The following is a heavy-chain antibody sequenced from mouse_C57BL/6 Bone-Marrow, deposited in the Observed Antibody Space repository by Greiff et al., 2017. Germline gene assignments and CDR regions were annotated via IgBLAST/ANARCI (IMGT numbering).Heavy chain of an antibody. CDR1: GYTFTSYD. D-gene: IGHD2-12*01. V-gene: IGHV1-85*01. Sequence: QVQLQESGPELVKPGASVKLSCKASGYTFTSYDINWVKQRPGQGLEWIGWIYPRDGSTKYNEKFKGKATLTVDTSSSTAYMELHSLTSEDSAVYFCGESTTEFACWGQGTLVTVSA. CDR3: GESTTEFAC. J-gene: IGHJ3*01. CDR2: IYPRDGST.